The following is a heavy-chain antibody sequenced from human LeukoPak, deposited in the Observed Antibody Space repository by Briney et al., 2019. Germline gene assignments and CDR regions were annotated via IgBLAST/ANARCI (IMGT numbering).Heavy chain of an antibody. J-gene: IGHJ6*03. Sequence: ASVKVSCKASGYTFTSYGISWVRQAPGQGREWMGWISAYNGNTNYAQKLQGRVTMTTDTSTSTAYMELRSLRSDDTAVYYCARAGPLLWFGELFYYYYYMDVWGKGTTVTVSS. CDR3: ARAGPLLWFGELFYYYYYMDV. CDR1: GYTFTSYG. V-gene: IGHV1-18*01. D-gene: IGHD3-10*01. CDR2: ISAYNGNT.